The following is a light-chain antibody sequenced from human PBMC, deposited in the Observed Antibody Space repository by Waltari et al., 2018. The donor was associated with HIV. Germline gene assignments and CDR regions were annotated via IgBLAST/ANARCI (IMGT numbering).Light chain of an antibody. Sequence: VLTQSPATLSLSPGGRVRLSCRASQSVYRYLAWYQQKPGQAPRLLIYDASTRAAVISRNVSGSGSGTDFTLTISSLDPEDFAVYYCQQRSVWPHTFGPGTKLQIK. V-gene: IGKV3-11*01. CDR2: DAS. J-gene: IGKJ2*01. CDR3: QQRSVWPHT. CDR1: QSVYRY.